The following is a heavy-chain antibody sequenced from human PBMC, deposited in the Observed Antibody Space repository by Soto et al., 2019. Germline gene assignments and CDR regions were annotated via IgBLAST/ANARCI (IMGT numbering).Heavy chain of an antibody. CDR1: WGCFSGYE. CDR2: INHSGST. Sequence: PXEILPLPCAVYWGCFSGYERSWIRQPPGKGLDWIGEINHSGSTNYNPSLKSRVTISLDTSKNQFSLKLSSVTAADTAVYYCARGSYCSGGSCYSRTWFDPWGQGTLVTVS. V-gene: IGHV4-34*01. J-gene: IGHJ5*02. D-gene: IGHD2-15*01. CDR3: ARGSYCSGGSCYSRTWFDP.